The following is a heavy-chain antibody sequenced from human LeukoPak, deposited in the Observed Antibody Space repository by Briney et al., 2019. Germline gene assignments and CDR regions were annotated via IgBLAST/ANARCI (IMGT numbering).Heavy chain of an antibody. D-gene: IGHD2-15*01. CDR3: ARLGYCSGGSCYYFDY. V-gene: IGHV4-59*08. Sequence: SETLSLTCTVSGGSICSYYWSWIRQPPGKGLEWIGYIYYSGSTNYNPSLKSRVTISVDTSKNQFSLKLSSVTAADTAVYYCARLGYCSGGSCYYFDYWGQGTLVTVSS. CDR1: GGSICSYY. J-gene: IGHJ4*02. CDR2: IYYSGST.